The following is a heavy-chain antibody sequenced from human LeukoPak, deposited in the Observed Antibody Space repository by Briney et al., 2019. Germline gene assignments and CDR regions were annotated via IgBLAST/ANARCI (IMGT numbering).Heavy chain of an antibody. J-gene: IGHJ6*02. CDR1: GFTFSSYE. Sequence: GGSLRLSCAASGFTFSSYEMNWVRQAPGKGLEWVSYISSSGSTIYYADSVKGRFTISRDNAKNSLYLQMNSLRAEDTAVYYCARDLVPSAGGYYDYGMDVWGQGTTVTVSS. CDR2: ISSSGSTI. D-gene: IGHD6-13*01. V-gene: IGHV3-48*03. CDR3: ARDLVPSAGGYYDYGMDV.